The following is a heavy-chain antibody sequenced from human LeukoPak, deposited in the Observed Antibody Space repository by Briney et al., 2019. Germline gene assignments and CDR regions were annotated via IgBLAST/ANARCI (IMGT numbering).Heavy chain of an antibody. CDR1: GFTFSTSG. Sequence: GGSLRLSCAASGFTFSTSGMNWVRQAPGRGLEWVSYIAIGSSPVYYADSVKGRFTSSRDNAKNSLYLQMNSLRDVDSAVYYGAKSSEAAAAFCDYWGQGTLVIVSS. CDR3: AKSSEAAAAFCDY. CDR2: IAIGSSPV. D-gene: IGHD2-15*01. J-gene: IGHJ4*02. V-gene: IGHV3-48*02.